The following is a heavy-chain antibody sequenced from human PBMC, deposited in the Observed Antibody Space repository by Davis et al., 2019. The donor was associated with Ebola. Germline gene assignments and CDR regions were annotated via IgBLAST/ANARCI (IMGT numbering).Heavy chain of an antibody. V-gene: IGHV1-69*06. D-gene: IGHD6-6*01. Sequence: SVKVSCKASGGTFSSYAISWVRQAPGQGLEWMGGIIPIFGTANYAQKFQGRVTITADKSTSTAYMELSSLRSEDTAVYYCARVRAYSSSSYWFDPWGQGTLVTVSS. CDR1: GGTFSSYA. J-gene: IGHJ5*02. CDR3: ARVRAYSSSSYWFDP. CDR2: IIPIFGTA.